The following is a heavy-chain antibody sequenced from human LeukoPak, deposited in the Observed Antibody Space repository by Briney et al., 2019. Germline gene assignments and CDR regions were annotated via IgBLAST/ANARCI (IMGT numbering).Heavy chain of an antibody. J-gene: IGHJ5*02. CDR2: IYHSGST. Sequence: SGTLSLTCAVSGGSISSSNWWSWVRQPPGKGLEWIGEIYHSGSTNYNPSLKSRVTISVDKSKNQFSLKLSSVTAADTAVYYCARVRLSSGPAGWFDPWGQGTLVTVSS. D-gene: IGHD6-19*01. V-gene: IGHV4-4*02. CDR3: ARVRLSSGPAGWFDP. CDR1: GGSISSSNW.